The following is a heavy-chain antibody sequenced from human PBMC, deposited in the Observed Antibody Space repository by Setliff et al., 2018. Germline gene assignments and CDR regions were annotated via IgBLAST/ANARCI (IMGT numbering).Heavy chain of an antibody. D-gene: IGHD2-15*01. CDR3: VRPGGTTVVARHFDY. CDR2: ISYSGTP. Sequence: SETLSLTCTVSDDSFTCSRYYWGWIRQAPGSGLEWIGSISYSGTPYYNASVESRVTISIDTSRNQFSLELRSVTVADTATYYCVRPGGTTVVARHFDYWGSGILVTVSS. CDR1: DDSFTCSRYY. V-gene: IGHV4-39*01. J-gene: IGHJ4*01.